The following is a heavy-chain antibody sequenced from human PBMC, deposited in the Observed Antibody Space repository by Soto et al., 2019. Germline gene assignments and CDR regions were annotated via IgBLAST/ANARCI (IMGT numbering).Heavy chain of an antibody. V-gene: IGHV3-9*01. CDR2: ISWNSGSI. Sequence: VQLVESGGGVVQPGRSLRLSCAASGFTFRNYAMYWVRQAPGKGLEWVSGISWNSGSIGYADSVKGRFTISRDNAKNSLYLQMNSLRAEDTALYYCAKGFHVGSSSFDYWGQGTLVTVSS. CDR3: AKGFHVGSSSFDY. J-gene: IGHJ4*02. CDR1: GFTFRNYA. D-gene: IGHD6-6*01.